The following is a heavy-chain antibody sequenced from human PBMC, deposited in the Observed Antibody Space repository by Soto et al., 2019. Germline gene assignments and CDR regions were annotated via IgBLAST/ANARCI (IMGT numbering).Heavy chain of an antibody. CDR3: ARDLLSTVVDAFDI. J-gene: IGHJ3*02. CDR1: GGTFRSYA. Sequence: SVTVACKASGGTFRSYAISWVRQATGQGLEWMGGIIPIFGTANYAQKFQGRVTITADESTSTAYMELSSLRSEDTAVYYCARDLLSTVVDAFDIWGQGTMVTVS. D-gene: IGHD4-17*01. CDR2: IIPIFGTA. V-gene: IGHV1-69*13.